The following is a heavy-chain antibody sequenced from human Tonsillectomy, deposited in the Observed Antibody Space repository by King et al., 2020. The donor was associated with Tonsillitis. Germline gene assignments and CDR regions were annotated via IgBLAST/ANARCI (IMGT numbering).Heavy chain of an antibody. Sequence: HVQLVESGGGVVQPGRSLRLSCVASGFTFSNFGIHWVRQAPGKGLQWVAGISYDGHNKYYADSVKGRFTISRDNSMNTLYLQMDSLRPEDTAVYYCAKETTSGWFTFDNWGQGTLVTVSS. CDR2: ISYDGHNK. J-gene: IGHJ4*02. CDR3: AKETTSGWFTFDN. D-gene: IGHD6-19*01. CDR1: GFTFSNFG. V-gene: IGHV3-30*18.